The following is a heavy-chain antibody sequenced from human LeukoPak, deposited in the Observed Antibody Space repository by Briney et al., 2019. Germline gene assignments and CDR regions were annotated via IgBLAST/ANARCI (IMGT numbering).Heavy chain of an antibody. CDR2: ISGSGGST. Sequence: GGSLRLSCAASGFTFSDYAMSWVRQAPGKGLEWVSVISGSGGSTDYADSVKGRLTISRDNSKNTLFLQMDSLRADDTAVFYCAKERYGSGKYYFDYWGQGTLVTVSS. V-gene: IGHV3-23*01. D-gene: IGHD3-10*01. J-gene: IGHJ4*02. CDR3: AKERYGSGKYYFDY. CDR1: GFTFSDYA.